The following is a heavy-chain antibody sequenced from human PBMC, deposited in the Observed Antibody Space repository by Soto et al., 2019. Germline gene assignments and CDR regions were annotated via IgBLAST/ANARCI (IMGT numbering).Heavy chain of an antibody. Sequence: PGGSLRLSCAASGFTFSSYAMSWVRQAPGKGLEWVSAISGSGGSTYYADSVKGRFTISRDNSKNTLYLQMNSLRAEDTAVYYCETLRTGVDFWSGYYIGDYYYYGMDVWGQGTTVTVSS. CDR1: GFTFSSYA. V-gene: IGHV3-23*01. CDR3: ETLRTGVDFWSGYYIGDYYYYGMDV. J-gene: IGHJ6*02. D-gene: IGHD3-3*01. CDR2: ISGSGGST.